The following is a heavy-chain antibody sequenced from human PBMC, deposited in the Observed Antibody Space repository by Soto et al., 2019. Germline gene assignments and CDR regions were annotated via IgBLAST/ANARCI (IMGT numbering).Heavy chain of an antibody. CDR3: ARDRGLPGPYYYCGLDV. J-gene: IGHJ6*02. Sequence: GGSLRLSCAASGFTFSSYAMHWVRQAPGKGLEWVAVISYDGSNKYYADSVKGRFTISRDNSKNTLYLQMNSLRAEDTAVYYCARDRGLPGPYYYCGLDVWGQGTTVTVSS. D-gene: IGHD4-17*01. CDR2: ISYDGSNK. V-gene: IGHV3-30-3*01. CDR1: GFTFSSYA.